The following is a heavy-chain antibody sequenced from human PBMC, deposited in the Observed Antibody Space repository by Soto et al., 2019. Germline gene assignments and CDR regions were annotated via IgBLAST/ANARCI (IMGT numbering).Heavy chain of an antibody. D-gene: IGHD4-17*01. CDR3: AHAGDYDLLSFDH. V-gene: IGHV2-5*02. CDR2: IYWDDDQ. CDR1: GFSLTTTSMG. Sequence: QITLKESGPPLVRPAQTLTLTCAFSGFSLTTTSMGVAWIRQPPGNALECIALIYWDDDQRYSPSLKDRLTISKDTSRSRVVLTISNMNPEDTGTYFCAHAGDYDLLSFDHWGPGTLVTVSS. J-gene: IGHJ4*02.